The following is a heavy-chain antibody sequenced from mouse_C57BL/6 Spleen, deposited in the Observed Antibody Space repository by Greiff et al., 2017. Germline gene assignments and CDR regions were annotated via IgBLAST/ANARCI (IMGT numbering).Heavy chain of an antibody. J-gene: IGHJ4*01. Sequence: QVQLQQPGAELVKPGASVKLSCKASGYTFTSYWMHWVKQRPGQGLEWIGMIHPNSGSTNYNEKFKSKATLTVDKSSSTAYMQLSSLTSEDSAVYYCARGAIYYGYDDAMDYWGQGTSVTVS. CDR1: GYTFTSYW. D-gene: IGHD2-2*01. V-gene: IGHV1-64*01. CDR3: ARGAIYYGYDDAMDY. CDR2: IHPNSGST.